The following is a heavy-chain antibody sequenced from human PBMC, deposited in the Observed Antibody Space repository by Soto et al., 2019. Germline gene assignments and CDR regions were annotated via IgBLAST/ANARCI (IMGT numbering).Heavy chain of an antibody. J-gene: IGHJ4*02. CDR2: IKSRSDGGTT. CDR3: TTDRIPSGWIRYFDH. Sequence: EVQLVESGGDLLKPGGSLRLSCAASGFTFSNAWMSWVRQAPGKGLEWVGRIKSRSDGGTTDYAAPVKGRFTISKDDSKNTLYLEMNSLKTEDSAVYYCTTDRIPSGWIRYFDHWGQGTLVTVSS. V-gene: IGHV3-15*01. D-gene: IGHD6-19*01. CDR1: GFTFSNAW.